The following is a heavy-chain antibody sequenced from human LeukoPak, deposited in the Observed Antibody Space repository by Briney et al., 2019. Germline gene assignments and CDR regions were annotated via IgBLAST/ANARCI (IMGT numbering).Heavy chain of an antibody. J-gene: IGHJ4*02. CDR2: IKQDGSEK. CDR3: AKAGNGSGY. V-gene: IGHV3-7*01. D-gene: IGHD2-8*01. Sequence: GGSLRLSCAASGFTFSTNWMSWVRQAPGKGLEWVANIKQDGSEKNYVDSVKGRFTISRDNAKSSLYLQMNSLRVEDTAVYYCAKAGNGSGYWGQGALVTVSS. CDR1: GFTFSTNW.